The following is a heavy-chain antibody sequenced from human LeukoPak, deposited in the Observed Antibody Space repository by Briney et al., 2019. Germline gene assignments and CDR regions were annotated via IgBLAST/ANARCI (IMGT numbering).Heavy chain of an antibody. CDR3: AKGPVRWLRYYFDY. CDR1: GFTFSSYG. Sequence: GGSLRLSCAASGFTFSSYGMHWVRQAPGKGLEWVAFIRYDGSNKYYADSVKGRFTISRDNSKNTLYLQMNSLRAEDTAVYYCAKGPVRWLRYYFDYWGQGTLVTVSS. CDR2: IRYDGSNK. D-gene: IGHD5-24*01. V-gene: IGHV3-30*02. J-gene: IGHJ4*02.